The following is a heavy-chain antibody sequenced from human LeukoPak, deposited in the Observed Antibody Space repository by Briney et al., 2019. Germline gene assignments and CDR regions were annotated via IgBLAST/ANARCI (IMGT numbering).Heavy chain of an antibody. J-gene: IGHJ6*03. CDR2: ITNIGGST. Sequence: GGSLRLSCAASGLTFSSYSMNWVRQAPGKGREWLTGITNIGGSTYYAESVKGGLTISRDNSKNTLYLQLRSLRAEDTALYYCARDGVSNYYMDVWGKGTTVTVSS. CDR3: ARDGVSNYYMDV. CDR1: GLTFSSYS. D-gene: IGHD3-16*01. V-gene: IGHV3-23*01.